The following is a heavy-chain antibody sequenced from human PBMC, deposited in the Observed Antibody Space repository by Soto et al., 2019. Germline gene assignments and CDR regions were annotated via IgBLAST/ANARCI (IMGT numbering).Heavy chain of an antibody. J-gene: IGHJ6*02. CDR1: GFTFSSYA. D-gene: IGHD4-4*01. Sequence: QVQLVESGGGVVQPGRSLRLSCAASGFTFSSYAMHWVRQAPGKGLEWVAVISYDGSNKYYADSVKGRFTISRDNSKNTLYLQMNSLRAEDTAVYYCARVLYSKDYYYGMDVWGQGTTVTVSS. CDR2: ISYDGSNK. CDR3: ARVLYSKDYYYGMDV. V-gene: IGHV3-30-3*01.